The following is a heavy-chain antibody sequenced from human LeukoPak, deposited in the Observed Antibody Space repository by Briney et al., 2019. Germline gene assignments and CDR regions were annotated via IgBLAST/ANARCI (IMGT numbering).Heavy chain of an antibody. CDR2: ISYDGSNK. CDR3: AKDGPGIAAAAIDY. V-gene: IGHV3-30*18. CDR1: GFTCRNYG. D-gene: IGHD6-13*01. Sequence: GGKLRLNCAASGFTCRNYGMHWVPQDPGKGLEWVAVISYDGSNKYYADSVKGRFTISRDNSKNTLYLQMNSLRAEDTAVYYCAKDGPGIAAAAIDYWGQGTLVTVSS. J-gene: IGHJ4*02.